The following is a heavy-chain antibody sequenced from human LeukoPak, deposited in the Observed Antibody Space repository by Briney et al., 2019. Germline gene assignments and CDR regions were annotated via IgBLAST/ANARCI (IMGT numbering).Heavy chain of an antibody. V-gene: IGHV3-30*03. J-gene: IGHJ4*02. CDR2: ISYDGSNK. Sequence: PGRSLRLSCAASGFTFSSYGMHWVRQAPGKGLEWVAVISYDGSNKYYADSVKGRFTISRDNAKNSLYLQMNSLRDEDTAVYYCARGGGYYYGSGTLDYWGQGTLVTVSS. D-gene: IGHD3-10*01. CDR1: GFTFSSYG. CDR3: ARGGGYYYGSGTLDY.